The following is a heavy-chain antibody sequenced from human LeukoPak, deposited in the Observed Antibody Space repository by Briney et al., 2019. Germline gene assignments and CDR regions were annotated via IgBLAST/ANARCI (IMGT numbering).Heavy chain of an antibody. D-gene: IGHD5-12*01. J-gene: IGHJ4*02. CDR2: ISGSGRTI. CDR1: GFTFSRYE. CDR3: ASPQTSGYAFGY. Sequence: GGSLRLSCAASGFTFSRYEKIWGPQAPGKGPECVSYISGSGRTIYYADSVKGRFTISRDNAKNSLYLQMYSLRAGDTAAYYCASPQTSGYAFGYWGQGTLVTVSS. V-gene: IGHV3-48*03.